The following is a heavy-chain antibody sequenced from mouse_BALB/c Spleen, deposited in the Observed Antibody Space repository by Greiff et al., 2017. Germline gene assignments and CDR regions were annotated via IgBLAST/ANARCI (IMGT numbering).Heavy chain of an antibody. Sequence: EVMLVESGGGLVKPGGSLKLSCAASGFAFSSYDMSWVRQTPEKRLEWVAYISSGGGSTYYPDTVKGRFTISRDNAKNTLYLQTSSLKSEDTAMYYCARPYYYGSSHGYFDVWGAGTTVTVSS. CDR3: ARPYYYGSSHGYFDV. J-gene: IGHJ1*01. CDR1: GFAFSSYD. D-gene: IGHD1-1*01. V-gene: IGHV5-12-1*01. CDR2: ISSGGGST.